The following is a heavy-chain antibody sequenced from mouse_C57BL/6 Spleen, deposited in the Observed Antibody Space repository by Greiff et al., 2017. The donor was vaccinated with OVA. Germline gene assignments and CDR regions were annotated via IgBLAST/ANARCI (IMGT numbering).Heavy chain of an antibody. D-gene: IGHD2-1*01. Sequence: EVQLVESGGGLVQPGGSLSLSCAASGFTFTDYYMSWVRQPPGKALEWLGFIRNKANGYTTEYSASVKGRFTISRDNSQSILYLQMNALRAEDSATYYCARSLYGNSIAYWGQGTLVTVSA. V-gene: IGHV7-3*01. CDR1: GFTFTDYY. J-gene: IGHJ3*01. CDR2: IRNKANGYTT. CDR3: ARSLYGNSIAY.